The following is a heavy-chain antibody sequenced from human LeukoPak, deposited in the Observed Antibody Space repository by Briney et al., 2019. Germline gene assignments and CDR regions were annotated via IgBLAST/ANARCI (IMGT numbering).Heavy chain of an antibody. J-gene: IGHJ4*02. CDR3: ARDHDYGPCEGPAALDY. D-gene: IGHD4-17*01. Sequence: ASVRVSCQALGHTFTDYFMHWVRQARGQGPEWMGVASPSGGSTTYAQKFQGRVTVTRDTSTSTVYMELTSLRSEDTAMYYCARDHDYGPCEGPAALDYWGQGTLVTVSS. CDR1: GHTFTDYF. V-gene: IGHV1-46*01. CDR2: ASPSGGST.